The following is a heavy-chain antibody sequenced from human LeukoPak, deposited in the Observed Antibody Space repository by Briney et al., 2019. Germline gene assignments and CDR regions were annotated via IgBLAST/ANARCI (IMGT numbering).Heavy chain of an antibody. D-gene: IGHD2-8*01. Sequence: PRGSLRLSCAGSGFTFSNYWMTWVRQAPGKGLEWVASIKQDGSEKYYVDSVKGRFTISRDNTRNSLYLQMNSLRAEDTAVYYCAKDTNWYFDYWGQGTLVTVSS. CDR2: IKQDGSEK. CDR3: AKDTNWYFDY. CDR1: GFTFSNYW. J-gene: IGHJ4*02. V-gene: IGHV3-7*01.